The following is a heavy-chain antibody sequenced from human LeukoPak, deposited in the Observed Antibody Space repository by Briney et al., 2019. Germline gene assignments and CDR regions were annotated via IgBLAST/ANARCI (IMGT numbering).Heavy chain of an antibody. Sequence: SETLSLTCTVSGGSISSGGYYWSWIRQHPGKGLEWIGYIYYSGSTYYNPSLKSRVTISVDTSKNQFSLKLSSVTAADTAVYYCARADCGGDCYRRYYFDYWGQGTLVTVSS. CDR1: GGSISSGGYY. CDR2: IYYSGST. CDR3: ARADCGGDCYRRYYFDY. D-gene: IGHD2-21*02. V-gene: IGHV4-31*03. J-gene: IGHJ4*02.